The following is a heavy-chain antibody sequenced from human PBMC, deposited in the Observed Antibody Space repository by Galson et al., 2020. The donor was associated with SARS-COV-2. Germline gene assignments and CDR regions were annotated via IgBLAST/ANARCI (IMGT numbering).Heavy chain of an antibody. CDR2: IIPVFGTA. Sequence: KISCKASGGTFSNYVVSWVRQAPGQGLEWVGGIIPVFGTATYAQKFQGRVSITADESTSTAYVELSSLRSEDTAVYFCARGPLRRLPATGSFYYYVMDVWGQGTTVTVSS. CDR3: ARGPLRRLPATGSFYYYVMDV. D-gene: IGHD3-10*01. V-gene: IGHV1-69*01. J-gene: IGHJ6*02. CDR1: GGTFSNYV.